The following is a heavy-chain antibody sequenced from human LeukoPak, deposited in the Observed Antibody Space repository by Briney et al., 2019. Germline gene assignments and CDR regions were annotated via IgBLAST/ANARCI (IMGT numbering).Heavy chain of an antibody. V-gene: IGHV3-30-3*01. J-gene: IGHJ5*02. CDR1: GFTFSSYA. D-gene: IGHD3-3*01. CDR2: ISYDGSNK. Sequence: GGSLRLSCAASGFTFSSYAMHWVRQAPGKGLEWVAVISYDGSNKYYADSVKGRFTISRDNSKNTLYLQMNSLRAEDTAVYYCAREAYYDFWSGYYKGDNWFDPWGQGTLVTVSS. CDR3: AREAYYDFWSGYYKGDNWFDP.